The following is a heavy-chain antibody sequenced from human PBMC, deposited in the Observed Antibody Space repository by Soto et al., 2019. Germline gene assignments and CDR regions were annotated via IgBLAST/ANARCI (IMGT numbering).Heavy chain of an antibody. Sequence: QITLKESGPTLVKPTQTLTLTCTFSGFSLSTSGVGVGWIRQPPGKALEWLAFLYWDDDKRYSPSMKSRLTNARDTSKNQVLLTITNLDPVDTATYYCALPRVNWGSRGLVDYWGQGTLVTVAS. CDR1: GFSLSTSGVG. J-gene: IGHJ4*02. CDR3: ALPRVNWGSRGLVDY. D-gene: IGHD7-27*01. V-gene: IGHV2-5*02. CDR2: LYWDDDK.